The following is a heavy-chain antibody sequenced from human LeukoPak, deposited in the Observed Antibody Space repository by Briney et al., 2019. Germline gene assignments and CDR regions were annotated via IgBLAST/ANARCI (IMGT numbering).Heavy chain of an antibody. J-gene: IGHJ4*02. D-gene: IGHD3-3*01. CDR2: ISSSSSTI. CDR3: ARNDFWSGYLSYYFDY. V-gene: IGHV3-48*01. CDR1: GFTFSSYS. Sequence: GGSLRLSCAASGFTFSSYSMNWVRQAPGKGLEWVSYISSSSSTIYYADSVKGRFTISRDNAKNSLYLQMNSLRAEDTAVYYCARNDFWSGYLSYYFDYWGQGTLVTVSP.